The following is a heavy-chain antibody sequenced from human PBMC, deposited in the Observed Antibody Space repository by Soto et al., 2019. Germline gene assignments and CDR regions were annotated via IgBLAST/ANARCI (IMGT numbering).Heavy chain of an antibody. V-gene: IGHV4-59*01. J-gene: IGHJ5*02. CDR3: AKGWRRNMPVQFAP. CDR2: ISYSGIT. D-gene: IGHD2-2*01. CDR1: GDSINSYH. Sequence: QVQLQESCPGLVKPSETLSLTCTVSGDSINSYHWNWIRQPPWKGLEWIGYISYSGITDYNRSLKSQVTISRDTSKNQFSLKLSSVTAADTAVYYCAKGWRRNMPVQFAPWGQGTLVTVSS.